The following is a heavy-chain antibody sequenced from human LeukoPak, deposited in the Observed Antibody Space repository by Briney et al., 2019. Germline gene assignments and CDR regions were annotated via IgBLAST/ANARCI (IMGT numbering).Heavy chain of an antibody. J-gene: IGHJ3*02. V-gene: IGHV1-46*01. Sequence: GASVKVSCKASGYTFTGYYMHWVRQAPGQGLEWMGIINPSGGSTSYAQKFQGRVTMTRDMSTSTVYMELSRLRSEDTAVYYCARFSVVAADNDAFDIWGQGTMVTVSS. CDR2: INPSGGST. D-gene: IGHD2-15*01. CDR1: GYTFTGYY. CDR3: ARFSVVAADNDAFDI.